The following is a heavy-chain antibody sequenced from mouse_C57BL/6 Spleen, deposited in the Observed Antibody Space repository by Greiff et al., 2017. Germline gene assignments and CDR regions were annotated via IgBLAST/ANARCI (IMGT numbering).Heavy chain of an antibody. D-gene: IGHD2-3*01. CDR3: ARADDDYAMDY. CDR1: GYAFSSSW. CDR2: IYPGDGDT. V-gene: IGHV1-82*01. Sequence: QVQLQQSGPELVKPGASVKISCKASGYAFSSSWMNWVKQRPGKGLEWIGRIYPGDGDTNYNGKFKGKATLTADKSSSTAYMQLSSLESEDSAVYFWARADDDYAMDYWGQGTSVTGSS. J-gene: IGHJ4*01.